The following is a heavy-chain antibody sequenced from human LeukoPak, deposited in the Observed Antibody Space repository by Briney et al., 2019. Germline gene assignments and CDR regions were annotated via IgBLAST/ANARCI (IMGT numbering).Heavy chain of an antibody. D-gene: IGHD5-18*01. Sequence: GGSLRLSCAASGFTFSSYGMHWVRQAPGKGLEWVAFIRYDGSNKYYADSVKGRFTISRDNAKNSLYLQMNSLRAEDTAVYYCARESVDTAMAGDNWFDPWGQGTLVTVSS. J-gene: IGHJ5*02. CDR1: GFTFSSYG. V-gene: IGHV3-30*02. CDR3: ARESVDTAMAGDNWFDP. CDR2: IRYDGSNK.